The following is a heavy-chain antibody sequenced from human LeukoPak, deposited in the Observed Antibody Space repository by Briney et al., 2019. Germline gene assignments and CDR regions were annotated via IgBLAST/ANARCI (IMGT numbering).Heavy chain of an antibody. D-gene: IGHD6-13*01. V-gene: IGHV3-30*18. CDR2: ISYDGSNK. CDR3: AKSAAAGGGFDY. J-gene: IGHJ4*02. Sequence: PGGSLRLSCAASGFTFSSYGMHWVRQAPGKGLEWVAVISYDGSNKYYADSVKGRFTISRDNSKSTLYLQMNSLRAEDTAVYYCAKSAAAGGGFDYWGQGTLVTVSS. CDR1: GFTFSSYG.